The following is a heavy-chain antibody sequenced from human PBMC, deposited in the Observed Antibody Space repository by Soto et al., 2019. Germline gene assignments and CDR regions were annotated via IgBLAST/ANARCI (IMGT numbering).Heavy chain of an antibody. Sequence: QVQLVQSGAEVKKPGSSVKVSCKASGGTFSSYAISWVRQAPGQGLEWMGGIIPIFGTANYAQKFQGRVTITADESTSTAYMELSSLRSEDTAVYYCARAGVVVPAAIGLGNAFDIWGQGTMVTVSS. V-gene: IGHV1-69*01. J-gene: IGHJ3*02. D-gene: IGHD2-2*01. CDR3: ARAGVVVPAAIGLGNAFDI. CDR1: GGTFSSYA. CDR2: IIPIFGTA.